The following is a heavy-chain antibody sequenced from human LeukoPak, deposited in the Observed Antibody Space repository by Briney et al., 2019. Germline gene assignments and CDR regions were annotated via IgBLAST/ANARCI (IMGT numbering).Heavy chain of an antibody. J-gene: IGHJ4*02. V-gene: IGHV3-23*01. CDR3: SKDYAGAYSGSVFFDY. Sequence: GGSLRLSCVASGFTFIGHAMRWVRQAPGEGLEWVSGITESGGCTYYGDSVKGRFTISRDNSKNTLYLQMNSLRAEDTAVYFCSKDYAGAYSGSVFFDYWGQGVLVTVSS. CDR1: GFTFIGHA. CDR2: ITESGGCT. D-gene: IGHD1-26*01.